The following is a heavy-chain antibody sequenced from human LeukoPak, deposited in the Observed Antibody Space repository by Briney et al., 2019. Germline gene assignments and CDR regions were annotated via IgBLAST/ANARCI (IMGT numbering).Heavy chain of an antibody. CDR1: GDSFSSDSAA. CDR3: ARAVAGTEGWFNS. D-gene: IGHD1-1*01. V-gene: IGHV6-1*01. CDR2: TYYRSKWYN. Sequence: SQTLSLTCAISGDSFSSDSAAWNWIRQSPSRGLEWLGRTYYRSKWYNDYSAFVKSRIIINPDTSKNQFSLQLNSVTPEDTAVYYCARAVAGTEGWFNSWGQGTLVIVSS. J-gene: IGHJ5*01.